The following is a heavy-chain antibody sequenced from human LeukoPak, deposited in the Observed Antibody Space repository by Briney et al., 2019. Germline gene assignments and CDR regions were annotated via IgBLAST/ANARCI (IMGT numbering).Heavy chain of an antibody. D-gene: IGHD6-19*01. Sequence: SETLSLTCAVYGGSFSGYYWSWIRQPPGKGLEWIGEINRSGSTNYNPSLKSGGTISVDTTTNQFSLKQSSVTAADTAVYYCARGLVRSGWYRVAFDIWGQGTMVTVSS. CDR1: GGSFSGYY. V-gene: IGHV4-34*01. J-gene: IGHJ3*02. CDR2: INRSGST. CDR3: ARGLVRSGWYRVAFDI.